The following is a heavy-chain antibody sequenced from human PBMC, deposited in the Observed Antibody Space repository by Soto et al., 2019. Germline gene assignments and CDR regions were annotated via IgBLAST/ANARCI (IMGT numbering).Heavy chain of an antibody. CDR3: AKDPLYNWNDGNWLDP. J-gene: IGHJ5*02. CDR2: ISGSGGST. D-gene: IGHD1-1*01. Sequence: PGGSLRLSCAASGFTFSSYAMSWVRQAPGKGLEWVSAISGSGGSTYYADSVKGRFTISRDNSKNTLYLQMNSLRAEDSPVYYCAKDPLYNWNDGNWLDPWGQGTLVTVSS. V-gene: IGHV3-23*01. CDR1: GFTFSSYA.